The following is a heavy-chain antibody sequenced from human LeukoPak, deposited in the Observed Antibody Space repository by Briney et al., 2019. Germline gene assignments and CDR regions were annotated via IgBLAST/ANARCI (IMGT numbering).Heavy chain of an antibody. Sequence: SETLSLTCTVSGGSISSYYWSWIRQPPGKGLEWIGCIYYSGNTNYNPSLKTRVTISVDTSKNQFSLKLSSVTAADTAVYYCARAGSWKLNFDCWGQGTLVTVSS. J-gene: IGHJ4*02. V-gene: IGHV4-59*01. CDR3: ARAGSWKLNFDC. D-gene: IGHD6-13*01. CDR1: GGSISSYY. CDR2: IYYSGNT.